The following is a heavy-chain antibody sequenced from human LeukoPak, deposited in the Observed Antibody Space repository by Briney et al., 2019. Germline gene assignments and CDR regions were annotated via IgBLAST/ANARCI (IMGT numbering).Heavy chain of an antibody. CDR3: AREAFGSNHVFYYYYMDV. CDR2: IWYDGSNK. V-gene: IGHV3-33*01. D-gene: IGHD1-14*01. J-gene: IGHJ6*03. CDR1: GFTFSSYG. Sequence: GRSLRLSCAASGFTFSSYGMHWVRQAPGKGLEWVAVIWYDGSNKYYADSVKGRFTISRDNSKNTLYLQMNSLRAEDTAVYYCAREAFGSNHVFYYYYMDVWGKGTTVTVSS.